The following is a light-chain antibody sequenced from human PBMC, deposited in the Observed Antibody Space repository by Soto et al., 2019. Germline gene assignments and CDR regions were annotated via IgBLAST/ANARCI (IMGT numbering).Light chain of an antibody. CDR3: QFYDSSLSGWV. V-gene: IGLV1-40*01. CDR2: GNS. Sequence: QSVLTQPPSVSGAPGQRVTISCTGSSSNIGAGYVVHWYQQLPGTAPKLLIYGNSNRPSGVPDRFSGSKSGTSASLAITGLQAEDEADYYCQFYDSSLSGWVFGGGTKLTV. J-gene: IGLJ3*02. CDR1: SSNIGAGYV.